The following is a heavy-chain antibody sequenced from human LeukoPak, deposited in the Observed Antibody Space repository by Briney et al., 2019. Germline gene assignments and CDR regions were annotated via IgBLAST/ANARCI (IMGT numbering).Heavy chain of an antibody. J-gene: IGHJ4*02. V-gene: IGHV3-30*02. D-gene: IGHD5-12*01. Sequence: GGSLRLSCAASGFTFSSYEMNWVRQAPGKGLEWVTFIRYDGSNKDYADSVKGRFTISRDNSKNTLYLQMNSLRAEDTAVYYCAKDSGNSDYVYFDYWGQGTLVTVSS. CDR1: GFTFSSYE. CDR3: AKDSGNSDYVYFDY. CDR2: IRYDGSNK.